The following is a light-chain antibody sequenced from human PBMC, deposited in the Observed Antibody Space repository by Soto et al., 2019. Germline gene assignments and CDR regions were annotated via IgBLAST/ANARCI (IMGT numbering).Light chain of an antibody. V-gene: IGKV3-15*01. CDR1: PSVRSN. Sequence: ERVMTESPATLSVSPGDRVTLSCRARPSVRSNSAWYQQKPGQAPRLLIDGASTRATGVPARFSGSGFETEFTLTISSLQSEDFAVYSCQQYDNWPPTFGGGTKVDI. CDR3: QQYDNWPPT. CDR2: GAS. J-gene: IGKJ4*01.